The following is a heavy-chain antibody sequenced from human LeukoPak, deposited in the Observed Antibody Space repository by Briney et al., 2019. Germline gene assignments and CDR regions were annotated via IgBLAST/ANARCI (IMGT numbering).Heavy chain of an antibody. CDR1: GGTFSSYA. CDR2: IIPMFGTA. J-gene: IGHJ3*02. V-gene: IGHV1-69*05. Sequence: SSVKVSYKASGGTFSSYAISWVRQAPGQGLEWMGGIIPMFGTANYAQKFQGRVTITTDESTSTAYMELSSLRSEDTAVYYCASAPGIAVAGTNDAFDIWGQGTMVTVSS. D-gene: IGHD6-19*01. CDR3: ASAPGIAVAGTNDAFDI.